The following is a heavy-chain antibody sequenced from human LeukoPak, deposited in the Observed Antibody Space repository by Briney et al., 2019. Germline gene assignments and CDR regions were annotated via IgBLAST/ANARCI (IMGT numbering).Heavy chain of an antibody. CDR3: ARLTVRGAKPSLVYYYYGMDV. CDR1: GYTFTGYY. J-gene: IGHJ6*02. V-gene: IGHV1-2*06. Sequence: ASVKVSCKASGYTFTGYYMHWVRQAPGQGLEWMGRINPNSGGTNYAQKFQGRVTMTRDTSISTAYMGLSRLRSDDTAVYYCARLTVRGAKPSLVYYYYGMDVWGQGTTVTVSS. D-gene: IGHD3-10*01. CDR2: INPNSGGT.